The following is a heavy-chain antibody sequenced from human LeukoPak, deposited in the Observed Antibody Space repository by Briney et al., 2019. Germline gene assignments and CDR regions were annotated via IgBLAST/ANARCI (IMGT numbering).Heavy chain of an antibody. D-gene: IGHD6-13*01. CDR2: ISGSGGST. CDR1: GFTFSSYA. J-gene: IGHJ3*02. CDR3: ARGTYSSSRCDVFDM. Sequence: GGSLRLSCAASGFTFSSYAMSWVRQAPGKGLEWVSAISGSGGSTYYADSVKGRFTISRDNSKNTLYLQMNSLRPEDTALYYCARGTYSSSRCDVFDMWGQGTMVTVSS. V-gene: IGHV3-23*01.